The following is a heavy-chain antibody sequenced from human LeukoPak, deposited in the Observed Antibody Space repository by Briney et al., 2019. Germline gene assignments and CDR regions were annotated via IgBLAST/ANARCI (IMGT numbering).Heavy chain of an antibody. CDR2: ISYDGGNK. Sequence: GGSLRLSCAASGFTFSSYAMHWVRQAPGKGLEWVAVISYDGGNKYYADSVKGRFTISRDNSKNTLYLQMNSLRAEDTAVHYCARDFVGSGYDYWGQGTLVTVSS. CDR1: GFTFSSYA. J-gene: IGHJ4*02. D-gene: IGHD6-19*01. V-gene: IGHV3-30*04. CDR3: ARDFVGSGYDY.